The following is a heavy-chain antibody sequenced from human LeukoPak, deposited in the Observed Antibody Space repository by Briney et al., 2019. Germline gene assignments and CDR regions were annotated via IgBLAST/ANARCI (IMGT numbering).Heavy chain of an antibody. J-gene: IGHJ4*02. Sequence: APVKVSCKASGYSFTSYAISWVRQAPGQGLEWMGWINTYNGDTNYVQKLQGRFTMTTDTSTTTAYMELRSLSSDDTAVYYCARDNWNEDYWGQGTLVTVSS. CDR1: GYSFTSYA. V-gene: IGHV1-18*01. CDR2: INTYNGDT. CDR3: ARDNWNEDY. D-gene: IGHD1-20*01.